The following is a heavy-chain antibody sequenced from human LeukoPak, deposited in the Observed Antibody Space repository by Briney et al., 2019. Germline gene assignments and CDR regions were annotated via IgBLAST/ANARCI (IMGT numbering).Heavy chain of an antibody. Sequence: PSETLSLTCTVSGGSISSYYWSWIRQPAGKGLEWIGRIYTSGSTNYNPSLKSRVTMSVDTSKNQFSLKLSSVTAADTAAYYCARGSTVWQGGWFDPWGQGTLVTVSS. CDR3: ARGSTVWQGGWFDP. CDR2: IYTSGST. V-gene: IGHV4-4*07. J-gene: IGHJ5*02. CDR1: GGSISSYY. D-gene: IGHD2-2*01.